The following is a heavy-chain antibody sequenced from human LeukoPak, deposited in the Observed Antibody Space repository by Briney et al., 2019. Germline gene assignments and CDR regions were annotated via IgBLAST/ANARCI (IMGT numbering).Heavy chain of an antibody. V-gene: IGHV3-7*03. CDR2: IKQDGSEK. CDR3: GRERRVVVVAATDYYYGMDV. CDR1: GFTFSSYW. Sequence: GGSLRLSCAASGFTFSSYWMSWVRQAPGKGLEWVANIKQDGSEKYYVDSVKGRFAISRDNAKNSLYLQMNSLRAEDTAVYYCGRERRVVVVAATDYYYGMDVWGKGTTVTVSS. J-gene: IGHJ6*04. D-gene: IGHD2-15*01.